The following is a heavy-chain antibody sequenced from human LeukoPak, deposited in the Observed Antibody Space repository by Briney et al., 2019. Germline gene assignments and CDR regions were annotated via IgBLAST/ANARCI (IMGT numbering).Heavy chain of an antibody. D-gene: IGHD5-12*01. J-gene: IGHJ5*02. CDR1: GGTISSYA. V-gene: IGHV1-69*13. CDR2: IIPIFGTA. CDR3: ARYSGYEGNWFDP. Sequence: ASVKVSCKASGGTISSYAISWVRQAPGQGLEWMGGIIPIFGTANYAQKFQGRVTITADESTSTAYMELSSLRSEDTAVYYCARYSGYEGNWFDPWGQGTLVTVSS.